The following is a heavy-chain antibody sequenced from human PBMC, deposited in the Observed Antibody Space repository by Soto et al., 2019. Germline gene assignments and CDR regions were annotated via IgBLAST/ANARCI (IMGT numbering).Heavy chain of an antibody. CDR2: ISSSSSTI. D-gene: IGHD3-22*01. Sequence: EVQLVESGGGLVQPGGSLRLSCAASGFTFSSYSMNWVRQAPGKGLEWVSYISSSSSTIYYADSVKGRFTISRDNAKNSLYLQMNSLRDEDTAVYYCERDLFYYDSIGYYPDDTDYYYGMDVWGQGNTFTVSS. J-gene: IGHJ6*02. V-gene: IGHV3-48*02. CDR1: GFTFSSYS. CDR3: ERDLFYYDSIGYYPDDTDYYYGMDV.